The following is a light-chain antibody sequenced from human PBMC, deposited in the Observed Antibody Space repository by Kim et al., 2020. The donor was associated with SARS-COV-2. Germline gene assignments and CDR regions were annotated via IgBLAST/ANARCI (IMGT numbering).Light chain of an antibody. CDR3: QQYGSSLAT. V-gene: IGKV3-20*01. CDR2: GAS. CDR1: QSVSSSY. J-gene: IGKJ4*01. Sequence: EIVLTQSPGTLSLSPGERATLSCRASQSVSSSYLAWYQQKPGQAPRLLIYGASSRDTGIPDRFSGSGSGTDFTLTISRLEPEDFAVYYCQQYGSSLATFGGGTKVDIK.